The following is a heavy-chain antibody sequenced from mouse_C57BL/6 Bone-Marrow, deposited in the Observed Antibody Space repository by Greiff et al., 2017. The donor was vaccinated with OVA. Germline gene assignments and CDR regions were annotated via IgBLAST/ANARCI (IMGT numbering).Heavy chain of an antibody. Sequence: VQLKQSGPGLVQPSQSLSITCTVSGFSLTSYGVHWVRQSPGKGLEWLGVIWSGGSTDYNAAFISRLSISKDNSKSQVFFKMNSLQADDTAIYYCARKANYFYFDYWGQGTTLTVSS. CDR1: GFSLTSYG. V-gene: IGHV2-2*01. CDR3: ARKANYFYFDY. CDR2: IWSGGST. J-gene: IGHJ2*01. D-gene: IGHD2-1*01.